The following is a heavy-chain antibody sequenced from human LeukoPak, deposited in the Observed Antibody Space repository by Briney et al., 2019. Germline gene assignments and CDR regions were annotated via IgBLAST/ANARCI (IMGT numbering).Heavy chain of an antibody. D-gene: IGHD3-22*01. CDR3: AKGRDSSGYYDEYYYMDV. Sequence: GGSLRLSCAASGFTFSSYAMSWVRQAPGKGLEWVSAISGSGGSTYYADSVKGRFTISRDNSKNTLYLQMNSLRAEDTAVYYCAKGRDSSGYYDEYYYMDVWGKGTTVTVSS. J-gene: IGHJ6*03. CDR1: GFTFSSYA. CDR2: ISGSGGST. V-gene: IGHV3-23*01.